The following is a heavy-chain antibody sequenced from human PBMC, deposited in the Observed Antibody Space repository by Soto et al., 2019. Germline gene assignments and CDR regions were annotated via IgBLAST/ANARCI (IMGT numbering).Heavy chain of an antibody. CDR1: GDSVSSTTTA. J-gene: IGHJ4*02. D-gene: IGHD3-3*01. V-gene: IGHV6-1*01. Sequence: PSQTLSLPCAISGDSVSSTTTAWNWIRLSPSRGLEWLGRTFYRSKWYNDYELSVKSRISIIPDTSNNQFSLHLYSVTPEDTAIYFCARAEITVFGLVPHFDFWGQGTPVTVSS. CDR3: ARAEITVFGLVPHFDF. CDR2: TFYRSKWYN.